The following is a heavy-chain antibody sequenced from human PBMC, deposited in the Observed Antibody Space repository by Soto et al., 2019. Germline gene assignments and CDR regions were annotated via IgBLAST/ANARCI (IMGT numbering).Heavy chain of an antibody. CDR2: IYYSGTT. D-gene: IGHD1-26*01. CDR1: GGSPISSSAYY. CDR3: ARQSGSYYSEPFDY. Sequence: QVQLQESGPGLVKPSETLSLTCTVSGGSPISSSAYYWDWIRQPPGKGLEWIGYIYYSGTTYYNPSLKNRVSISVDTSKNQFSLRLTSVTAADTAIYYCARQSGSYYSEPFDYWGQGTLVTVSS. V-gene: IGHV4-39*01. J-gene: IGHJ4*02.